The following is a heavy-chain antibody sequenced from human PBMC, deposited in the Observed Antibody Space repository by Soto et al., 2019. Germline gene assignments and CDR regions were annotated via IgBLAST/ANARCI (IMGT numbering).Heavy chain of an antibody. CDR1: GYSFTSYW. CDR3: ARVKQYCSSTSCYYYYMDV. Sequence: RGESLKISCQGSGYSFTSYWIGWVRQMPGKGLEWMGIIYPGDSDTRYSPSFQGQVTISADKSISTAYLQWSSLKASDTAMYYCARVKQYCSSTSCYYYYMDVWGKGTTVTVSS. CDR2: IYPGDSDT. V-gene: IGHV5-51*01. J-gene: IGHJ6*03. D-gene: IGHD2-2*01.